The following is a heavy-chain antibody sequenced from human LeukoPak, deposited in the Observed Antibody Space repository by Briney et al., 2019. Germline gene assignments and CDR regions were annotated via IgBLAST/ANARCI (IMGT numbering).Heavy chain of an antibody. Sequence: SETLSLTRTVSAGSNNSYYWSWIRQPPGKGLEWIGYTHPSGNTNYSPSLKSRVTISIDTSRNQFSLKLSSVTAADTAVYFCARKAPKKGWFDPWGQGTLVTVSS. J-gene: IGHJ5*02. V-gene: IGHV4-4*09. CDR2: THPSGNT. CDR3: ARKAPKKGWFDP. CDR1: AGSNNSYY.